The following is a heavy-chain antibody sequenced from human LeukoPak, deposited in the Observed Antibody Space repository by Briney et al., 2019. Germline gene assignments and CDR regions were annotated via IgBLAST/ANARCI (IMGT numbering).Heavy chain of an antibody. CDR3: ASGSSTDY. J-gene: IGHJ4*02. CDR2: IHPNNGAT. V-gene: IGHV1-2*02. D-gene: IGHD6-6*01. CDR1: GYTFTNYY. Sequence: ASVKVSSKTSGYTFTNYYMHWVRQVPGQGLEWLGWIHPNNGATTYAQKFHGRVTMTRDTSINTAYMELSSLRSDDTAVYYCASGSSTDYWGQGTLVTVSS.